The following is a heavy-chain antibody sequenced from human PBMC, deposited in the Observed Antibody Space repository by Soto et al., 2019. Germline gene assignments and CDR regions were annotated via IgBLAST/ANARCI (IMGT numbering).Heavy chain of an antibody. CDR2: IDSSGNTI. CDR3: ARDGTAADFDH. D-gene: IGHD6-13*01. CDR1: GFTFSGYE. Sequence: EVHLVESGGGLAQPGGSLRLSCAASGFTFSGYEMNWVRQAPGKGLEWVSYIDSSGNTIDYADSVKGRFTISRDNAKNSLYLQMNSLRAEDTAIYYCARDGTAADFDHWGQGTQVTVSS. V-gene: IGHV3-48*03. J-gene: IGHJ4*02.